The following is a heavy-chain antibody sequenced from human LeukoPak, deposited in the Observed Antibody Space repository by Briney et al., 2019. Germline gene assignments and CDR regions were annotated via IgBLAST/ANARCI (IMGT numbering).Heavy chain of an antibody. Sequence: GGSLRLSCAASGFTFSSYSMNWVRQAPGKGLEWVSYISGSSSTIYYADSVKGRFTISRDNAKNSLYLQMNSLRAEDTAVYYCARDGGGAAARPGYYFYMDVWGKGTTVTVSS. CDR3: ARDGGGAAARPGYYFYMDV. V-gene: IGHV3-48*01. CDR2: ISGSSSTI. D-gene: IGHD6-13*01. CDR1: GFTFSSYS. J-gene: IGHJ6*03.